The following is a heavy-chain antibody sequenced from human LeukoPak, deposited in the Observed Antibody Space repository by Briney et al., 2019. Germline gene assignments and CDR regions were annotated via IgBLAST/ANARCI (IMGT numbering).Heavy chain of an antibody. CDR1: GGSISSSSYY. CDR2: IYYSGST. Sequence: PSETLSLTCTVSGGSISSSSYYWGWIRQPPGKGLEWIGSIYYSGSTYYNPSLKSRVTISVDTSKNQFSLKLSSVTAADTAVYYCARGPGPPVVVVAANWFDPWGQGTLVTVSS. D-gene: IGHD2-15*01. CDR3: ARGPGPPVVVVAANWFDP. J-gene: IGHJ5*02. V-gene: IGHV4-39*07.